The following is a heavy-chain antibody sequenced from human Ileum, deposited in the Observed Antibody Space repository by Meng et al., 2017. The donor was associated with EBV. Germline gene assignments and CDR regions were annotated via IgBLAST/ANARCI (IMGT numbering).Heavy chain of an antibody. D-gene: IGHD1-26*01. V-gene: IGHV6-1*01. CDR1: GDSVSSISGA. CDR2: TYYRSKWNT. Sequence: QVQLQQSGPGLLKPSQTLSLTFAISGDSVSSISGAWNWIRQSPSRGLEWLGRTYYRSKWNTDYAVSVSSRITISPDTSKNQFSLQLNSVTPEDTAVYYCARGSYYFDSWGQGTLVTVSS. J-gene: IGHJ4*02. CDR3: ARGSYYFDS.